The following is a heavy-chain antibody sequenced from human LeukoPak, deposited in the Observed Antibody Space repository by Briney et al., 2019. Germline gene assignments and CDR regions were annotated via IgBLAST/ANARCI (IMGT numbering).Heavy chain of an antibody. Sequence: PGGSLRLSCANSGFTFSRFAMSWVRQAPGKGLEGVSTISTSGASTYYADSVRGRFTISRDNSKNTLYLQMKSLRAEDTAVYYCAKDWKDYGDFHAFDVWGQGTMVTVSS. J-gene: IGHJ3*01. D-gene: IGHD4-17*01. CDR2: ISTSGAST. CDR3: AKDWKDYGDFHAFDV. V-gene: IGHV3-23*01. CDR1: GFTFSRFA.